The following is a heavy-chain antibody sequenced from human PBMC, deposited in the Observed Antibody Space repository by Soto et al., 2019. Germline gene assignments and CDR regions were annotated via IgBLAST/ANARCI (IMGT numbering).Heavy chain of an antibody. D-gene: IGHD3-3*01. CDR2: INHSGST. CDR1: GGSFSGYY. V-gene: IGHV4-34*01. J-gene: IGHJ4*02. CDR3: ARDGVGYYDFGSGYSTGLVY. Sequence: PSETLSLTCAVYGGSFSGYYWSWIRQPPGKGLEWIGEINHSGSTNYNPSLKSRVTISVDTSKNQFSLKLSSVTAADTAVYYCARDGVGYYDFGSGYSTGLVYWGQGTLVTVSS.